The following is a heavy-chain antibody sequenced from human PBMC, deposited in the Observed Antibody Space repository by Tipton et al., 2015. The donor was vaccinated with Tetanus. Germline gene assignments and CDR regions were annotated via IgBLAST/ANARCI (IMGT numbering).Heavy chain of an antibody. CDR2: ISWNSGSI. Sequence: PRLSCAASGFTFDDYAMHWVRQAPGKGLEWVSGISWNSGSIGYADSVKGRFTISRDNAKNSLYLQMNSLRAEDTALYYCAKDIGGDYYDSSGYFYGMDVWGQGTTVTVSS. J-gene: IGHJ6*02. CDR1: GFTFDDYA. V-gene: IGHV3-9*01. CDR3: AKDIGGDYYDSSGYFYGMDV. D-gene: IGHD3-22*01.